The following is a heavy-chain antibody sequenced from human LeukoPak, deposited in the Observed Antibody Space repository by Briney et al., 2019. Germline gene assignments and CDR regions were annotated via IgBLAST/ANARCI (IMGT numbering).Heavy chain of an antibody. Sequence: GASVKVSCKASGGTFSSYAINWVRQATGQGLEWMGWMNPNSGNTGYAQKFQGRVTMTRNTSISTAYMELSSLRSEDTAVYYCARDVGARLPGYWGQGTLVTVSS. CDR3: ARDVGARLPGY. CDR1: GGTFSSYA. J-gene: IGHJ1*01. V-gene: IGHV1-8*02. D-gene: IGHD6-6*01. CDR2: MNPNSGNT.